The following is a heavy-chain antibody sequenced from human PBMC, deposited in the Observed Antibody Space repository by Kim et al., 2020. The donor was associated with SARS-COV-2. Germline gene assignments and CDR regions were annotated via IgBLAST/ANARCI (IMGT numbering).Heavy chain of an antibody. CDR2: IWYDGSNK. V-gene: IGHV3-33*06. J-gene: IGHJ3*02. CDR1: GFTFSSYA. D-gene: IGHD6-13*01. Sequence: GGSLRLSCAASGFTFSSYAMHWVRQAPGKGLEWVAVIWYDGSNKYYADSVKGRFTISRDNSKNTLYLQMNSLRAEDTAVYYCAKEQQLIPRAFDIWGQGTMVTVSS. CDR3: AKEQQLIPRAFDI.